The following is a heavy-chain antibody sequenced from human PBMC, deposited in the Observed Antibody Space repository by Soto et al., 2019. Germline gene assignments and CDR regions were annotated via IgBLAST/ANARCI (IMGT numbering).Heavy chain of an antibody. CDR2: IYYSGST. CDR1: GGSISSSSYY. D-gene: IGHD4-4*01. Sequence: PSETLSLTCTVSGGSISSSSYYWGWIRQPPGKGLEWIGSIYYSGSTYYNPSLKSRVTISVDTSKNQFSLKLSSVTAADTAVYYCAGHGVIMSSNSPYYYYYMDVWGKGTTVTVSS. J-gene: IGHJ6*03. CDR3: AGHGVIMSSNSPYYYYYMDV. V-gene: IGHV4-39*01.